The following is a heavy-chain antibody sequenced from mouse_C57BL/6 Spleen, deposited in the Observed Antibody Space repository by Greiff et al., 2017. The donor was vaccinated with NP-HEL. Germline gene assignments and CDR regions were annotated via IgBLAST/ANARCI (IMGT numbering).Heavy chain of an antibody. CDR1: GYAFSSYW. Sequence: QVQLQQSGAELVKPGASVKISCKASGYAFSSYWMNWVKQRPGKGLEWIGQIYPGDGDTNYNGKLKGKATLTADKSSSTAYMQLSSLTSEDSAVYFCATNYYGSSLFAYWGQGTLVTVSA. D-gene: IGHD1-1*01. V-gene: IGHV1-80*01. J-gene: IGHJ3*01. CDR2: IYPGDGDT. CDR3: ATNYYGSSLFAY.